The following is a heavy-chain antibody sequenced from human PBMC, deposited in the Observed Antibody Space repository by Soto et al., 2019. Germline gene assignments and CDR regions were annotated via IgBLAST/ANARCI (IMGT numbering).Heavy chain of an antibody. CDR2: IYYTGNT. D-gene: IGHD3-10*01. CDR3: ARGAPRGIIHDFDS. J-gene: IGHJ4*02. Sequence: PSETLSLTCTVSGGSVSSGSYYWSWIRQHPGRGLEWIGYIYYTGNTYYNPSPKSRLAISIDKSKKQFSLRLSSVTAADTAVYYCARGAPRGIIHDFDSWGQGSLVTVSS. CDR1: GGSVSSGSYY. V-gene: IGHV4-30-4*08.